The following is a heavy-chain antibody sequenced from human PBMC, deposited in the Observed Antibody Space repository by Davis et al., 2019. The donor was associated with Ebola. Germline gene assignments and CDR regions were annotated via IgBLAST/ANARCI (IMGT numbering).Heavy chain of an antibody. Sequence: SVKVSCKASGGTFSSYAISWVRQAPGQGLDWMGGIIPVFGIPKYAQKFQGRVTITADESTSTAYMELSSLRSEDTAVYYCVREYNTTKWIDPWGQGTLVTVSS. CDR2: IIPVFGIP. CDR1: GGTFSSYA. CDR3: VREYNTTKWIDP. V-gene: IGHV1-69*13. J-gene: IGHJ5*02. D-gene: IGHD1-1*01.